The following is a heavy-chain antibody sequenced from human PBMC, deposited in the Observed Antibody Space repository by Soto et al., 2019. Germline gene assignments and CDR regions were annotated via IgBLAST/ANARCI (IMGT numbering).Heavy chain of an antibody. CDR3: ATGGRGPYYYDSSGYYRLFDY. V-gene: IGHV1-24*01. D-gene: IGHD3-22*01. Sequence: ASVKVSCKVSGYTLADLSMHCVRQAPGKGLEWMGGFDPEDGETIYAQKFQGRVTMTEDTSTDTAYMELSSLRSEDTAVYYCATGGRGPYYYDSSGYYRLFDYWGQGTLVTVSS. CDR1: GYTLADLS. CDR2: FDPEDGET. J-gene: IGHJ4*02.